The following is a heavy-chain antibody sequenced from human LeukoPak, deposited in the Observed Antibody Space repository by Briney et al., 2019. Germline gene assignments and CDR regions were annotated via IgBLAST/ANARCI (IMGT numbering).Heavy chain of an antibody. CDR1: GGSFSGYY. Sequence: SETLSLTCAVYGGSFSGYYWGWIRQPPGKGLEWIGEINHSGSTNYNPSLKSRVTMSVDTSKNQFSLKLSSVTAADTAVYYCARDSGWTTVVNYFDYWGQGTLVTVSS. CDR2: INHSGST. CDR3: ARDSGWTTVVNYFDY. J-gene: IGHJ4*02. V-gene: IGHV4-34*01. D-gene: IGHD6-19*01.